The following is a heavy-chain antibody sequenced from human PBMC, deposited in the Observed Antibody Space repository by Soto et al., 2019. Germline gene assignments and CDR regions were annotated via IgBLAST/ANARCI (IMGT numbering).Heavy chain of an antibody. D-gene: IGHD1-1*01. CDR3: ASAGYPHGSSYFDY. V-gene: IGHV1-18*04. Sequence: QVQLVQSAAEVKKPGASVKVSCKASGYTFTTYGLSWVRQAPGQGLEWMGWISTAKGDTNYAQKFQGRVTMTTEAFTSTAYMELSSLRSDDTAVFYCASAGYPHGSSYFDYWGQGTLLTVSS. J-gene: IGHJ4*02. CDR1: GYTFTTYG. CDR2: ISTAKGDT.